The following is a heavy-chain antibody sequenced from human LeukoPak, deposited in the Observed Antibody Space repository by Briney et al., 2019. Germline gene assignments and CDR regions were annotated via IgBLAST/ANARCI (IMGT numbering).Heavy chain of an antibody. J-gene: IGHJ6*02. V-gene: IGHV1-18*01. D-gene: IGHD4-17*01. CDR3: ARVTVMDDYGDYALFFYYYGMDV. CDR1: GYTVSSYG. Sequence: ASVKVSCKASGYTVSSYGISWVRQAPGQGPEWMGWLSGYDGNTNYAQKVQGRVTLTTDTSTSTAYMELRSLRSDDTAVYYCARVTVMDDYGDYALFFYYYGMDVWGQGTTVTVSS. CDR2: LSGYDGNT.